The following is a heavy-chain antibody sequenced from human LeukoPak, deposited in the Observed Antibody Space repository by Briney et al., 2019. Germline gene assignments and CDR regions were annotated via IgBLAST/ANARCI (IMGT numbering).Heavy chain of an antibody. CDR2: IYSDGST. V-gene: IGHV3-66*01. CDR3: ARVGSSYYFDY. J-gene: IGHJ4*02. Sequence: TGGSLRLSCAASGFTVSSNYMSWVRQAPGKGLEWVSVIYSDGSTYYADSVKGRFTISRDNSKNTLYLQMNSLRAEDTAVYYCARVGSSYYFDYWGQGTLVTVSS. D-gene: IGHD3-10*01. CDR1: GFTVSSNY.